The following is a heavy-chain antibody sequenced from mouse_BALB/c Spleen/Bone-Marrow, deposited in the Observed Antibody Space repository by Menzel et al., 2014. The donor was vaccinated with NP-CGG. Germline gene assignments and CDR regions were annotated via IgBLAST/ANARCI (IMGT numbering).Heavy chain of an antibody. V-gene: IGHV5-12*02. CDR2: ISNGGGST. CDR1: GFTFRDYY. J-gene: IGHJ4*01. Sequence: DVKLVESGGGLVQPGESLKLSCATSGFTFRDYYMYWVRQTPEKRLEWVAYISNGGGSTYYPDTVKGRFTISRDNAKNTLYLQMSRLKSEDTAMYYCARQGTLDYWGQGTSVTVSS. CDR3: ARQGTLDY.